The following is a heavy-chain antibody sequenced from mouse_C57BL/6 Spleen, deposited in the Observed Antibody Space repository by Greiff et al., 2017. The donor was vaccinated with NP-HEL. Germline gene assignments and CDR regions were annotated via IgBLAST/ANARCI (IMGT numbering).Heavy chain of an antibody. V-gene: IGHV5-17*01. CDR3: ANLRQFAY. CDR2: ISSGSSTI. CDR1: GFTFSDYG. D-gene: IGHD1-1*01. J-gene: IGHJ3*01. Sequence: EVHLVESGGGLVKPGGSLKLSCAASGFTFSDYGMHWVRQAPEKGLEWVAYISSGSSTIYYADTVKGRFTISRDNAKNTLFLQMTSLRSEDTAMYYCANLRQFAYWGQGTLVTVSA.